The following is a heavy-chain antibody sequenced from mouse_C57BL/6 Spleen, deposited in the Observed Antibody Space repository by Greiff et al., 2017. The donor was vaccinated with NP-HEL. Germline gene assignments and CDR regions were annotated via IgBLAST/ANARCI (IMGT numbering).Heavy chain of an antibody. V-gene: IGHV1-26*01. CDR2: INPNNGGT. Sequence: EVQLQQSGPELVKPGASVKISCTASGYTFTDYYMNWVKQSPGKSLEWIGYINPNNGGTSYNQKFKGKATLTVDKSSSTAYMELRSLTSEDSAVYYCASYDYDDYWYFDVWGTGTTVTVSS. J-gene: IGHJ1*03. D-gene: IGHD2-4*01. CDR3: ASYDYDDYWYFDV. CDR1: GYTFTDYY.